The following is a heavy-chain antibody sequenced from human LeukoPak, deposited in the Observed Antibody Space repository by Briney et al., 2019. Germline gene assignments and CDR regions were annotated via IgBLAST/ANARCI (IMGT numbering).Heavy chain of an antibody. CDR2: IRGDGVTT. V-gene: IGHV3-23*01. CDR3: AELGITMIGGV. D-gene: IGHD3-10*02. J-gene: IGHJ6*04. Sequence: GGSLRLSCAASGFAFRSHGMNWVRQAPGKGLEWVSGIRGDGVTTYYADSVKGRFTISRDNSKNTLFLQMNSLRAEDTAVYYCAELGITMIGGVWGKGTTVTISS. CDR1: GFAFRSHG.